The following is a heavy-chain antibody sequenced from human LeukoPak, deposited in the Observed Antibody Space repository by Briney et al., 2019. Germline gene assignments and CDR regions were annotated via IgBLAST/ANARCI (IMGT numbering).Heavy chain of an antibody. D-gene: IGHD3-16*02. CDR2: IYYSGST. V-gene: IGHV4-59*01. CDR1: GGSISSYY. CDR3: ARSYDYVWGSYRPNWFDP. Sequence: PSETLSLTCTVSGGSISSYYWGWIRQPPGKGLEWIGYIYYSGSTNYNPSLKSRVTISVDTSKNQFSLKLSSVTAADTAVYYCARSYDYVWGSYRPNWFDPWGQGTLVTVSS. J-gene: IGHJ5*02.